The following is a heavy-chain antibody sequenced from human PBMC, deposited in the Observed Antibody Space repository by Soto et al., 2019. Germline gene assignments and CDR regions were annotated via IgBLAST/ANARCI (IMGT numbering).Heavy chain of an antibody. Sequence: EVQLLESGGGLVQPGGSLRLSCAASGFTFSSYAMSWVRQAPGKGLEWVSAISGSGGSTYYADSVKGRFTISRDNSKNTLYLQMNSLRAEDTAVYYCAKRDDSRYHLYYYYYGMDVWGQGTTVTVSS. V-gene: IGHV3-23*01. J-gene: IGHJ6*02. CDR1: GFTFSSYA. D-gene: IGHD3-22*01. CDR2: ISGSGGST. CDR3: AKRDDSRYHLYYYYYGMDV.